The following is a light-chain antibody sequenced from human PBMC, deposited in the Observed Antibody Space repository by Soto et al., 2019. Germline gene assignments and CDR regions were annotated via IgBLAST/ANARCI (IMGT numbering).Light chain of an antibody. V-gene: IGLV2-14*01. Sequence: QSALTQPASVSGSPGQSITISCTGTNNDVGGYNYVSWYQQHPGKAPKLMIYDVSNRPSGVSNRFSGSKSGNTASLTISGLQAEDEAGYYCSSHTSSSARIVFGGGTKLTVL. CDR1: NNDVGGYNY. CDR3: SSHTSSSARIV. J-gene: IGLJ2*01. CDR2: DVS.